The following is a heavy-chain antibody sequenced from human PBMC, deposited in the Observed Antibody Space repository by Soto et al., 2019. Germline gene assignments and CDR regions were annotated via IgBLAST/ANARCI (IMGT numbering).Heavy chain of an antibody. D-gene: IGHD3-22*01. CDR3: AREAVARDSSGQLDY. Sequence: SETLSLTCAVYGWSFSGYYLSWIRQPPGKGLEWIAEINHSGSTNYNPSLKSRVTISVDTSKNQFSLKLSSVTAADTAVYYCAREAVARDSSGQLDYWGQGPLVTAPQ. CDR1: GWSFSGYY. CDR2: INHSGST. V-gene: IGHV4-34*01. J-gene: IGHJ4*02.